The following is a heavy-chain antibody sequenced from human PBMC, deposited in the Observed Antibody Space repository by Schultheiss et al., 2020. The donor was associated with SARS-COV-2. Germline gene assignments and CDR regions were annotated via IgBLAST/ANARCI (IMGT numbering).Heavy chain of an antibody. V-gene: IGHV4-34*01. CDR1: GGSFSGYY. J-gene: IGHJ4*02. CDR3: ARSVTTGGFFDY. Sequence: SETLSLTCAVYGGSFSGYYWSWIRQPPGKGLEWIGEINHSGSTYYNPSLKSRVTISVDTSKNQFSLKLSSVTAADTAVYYCARSVTTGGFFDYWGQGTLVTVSS. CDR2: INHSGST. D-gene: IGHD4-17*01.